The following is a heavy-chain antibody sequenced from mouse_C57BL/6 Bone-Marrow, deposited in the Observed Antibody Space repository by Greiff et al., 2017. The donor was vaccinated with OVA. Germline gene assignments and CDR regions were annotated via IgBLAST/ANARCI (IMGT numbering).Heavy chain of an antibody. J-gene: IGHJ1*03. CDR2: IYPRSGNT. V-gene: IGHV1-81*01. CDR1: GYTFTSYG. D-gene: IGHD1-1*01. CDR3: PIYYYGSGYFDV. Sequence: VQLQQSGAELARPGASVKLSCKASGYTFTSYGISWVKQRTGQGLEWIGEIYPRSGNTYYNEKFKGKATLTADTSSITAYMELRSLTSEDSAVYFCPIYYYGSGYFDVWGTGTTVTVSS.